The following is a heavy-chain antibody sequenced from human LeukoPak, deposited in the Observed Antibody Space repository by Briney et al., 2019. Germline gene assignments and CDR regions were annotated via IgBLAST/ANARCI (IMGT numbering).Heavy chain of an antibody. D-gene: IGHD1-26*01. Sequence: GASVKVSFKASGYTFTIYGFSWVRQAPGRGRDWMGYISTSSGYTKYPQNLQGRVTMTTDTATTTAYMELRSLRSDDTAVYYCARDSGSYLLEDWGQGTLVTVSS. CDR2: ISTSSGYT. V-gene: IGHV1-18*01. CDR1: GYTFTIYG. CDR3: ARDSGSYLLED. J-gene: IGHJ4*02.